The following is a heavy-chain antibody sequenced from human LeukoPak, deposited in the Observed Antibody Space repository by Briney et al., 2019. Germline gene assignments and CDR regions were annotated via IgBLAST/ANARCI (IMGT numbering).Heavy chain of an antibody. D-gene: IGHD3-16*01. CDR2: ISSSGNYI. Sequence: GGSLRLSCAASGLTFSSYRMNWVRQAPGKGLEWVSSISSSGNYIYYADSVKGRFTISRDNAKNSLYLQMNSLRAEDTAVYYCARSGGGMDDYWGQGTLVTVSS. V-gene: IGHV3-21*01. CDR1: GLTFSSYR. CDR3: ARSGGGMDDY. J-gene: IGHJ4*02.